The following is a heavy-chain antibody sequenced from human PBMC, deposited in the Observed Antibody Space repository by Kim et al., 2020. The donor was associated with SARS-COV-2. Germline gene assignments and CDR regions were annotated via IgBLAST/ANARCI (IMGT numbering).Heavy chain of an antibody. V-gene: IGHV7-4-1*02. CDR3: ARDRPAAGTSDI. J-gene: IGHJ3*02. D-gene: IGHD6-13*01. Sequence: YGQGFTGRFVFSLDTSVSTAYLQISSLKAEDTAVYYCARDRPAAGTSDIWGQGTMVTVSS.